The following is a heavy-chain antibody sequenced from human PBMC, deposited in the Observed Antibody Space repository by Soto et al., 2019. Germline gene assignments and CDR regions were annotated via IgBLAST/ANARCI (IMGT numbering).Heavy chain of an antibody. CDR2: IYYSGST. Sequence: PSETLSLTCTVSGGSISSGGYYWSWIRQHPGKGLEWIGYIYYSGSTYYNQSLKSQVTISVDTSKNQFSLKLSSVTAAYMAVYYCARIAVSSSWYRWFDPWGQGTLVTVSS. D-gene: IGHD6-13*01. CDR3: ARIAVSSSWYRWFDP. J-gene: IGHJ5*02. V-gene: IGHV4-31*01. CDR1: GGSISSGGYY.